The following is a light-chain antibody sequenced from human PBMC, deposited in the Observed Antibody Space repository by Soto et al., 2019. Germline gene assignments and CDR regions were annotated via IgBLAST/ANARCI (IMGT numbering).Light chain of an antibody. V-gene: IGKV3-15*01. CDR3: QQYDTWPLT. CDR1: QSVGSN. CDR2: DAS. J-gene: IGKJ4*01. Sequence: EIVMTQSPATLSVSPGERXXXXXXARQSVGSNLAWYQQTPGQAPRVVIYDASTRATVIPARFSGSGSGTEFTPTIRSLESEDFSVYYCQQYDTWPLTFGGGTKVDIK.